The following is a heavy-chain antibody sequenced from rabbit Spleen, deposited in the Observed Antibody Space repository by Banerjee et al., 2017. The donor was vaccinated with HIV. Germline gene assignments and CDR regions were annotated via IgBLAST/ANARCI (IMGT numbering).Heavy chain of an antibody. CDR3: ARRNIGNYGNYAGAFNL. CDR1: GFSFSNKAV. CDR2: INVVTGKA. Sequence: QEQVVESGGGLVKPEGSLKLSCTASGFSFSNKAVMCWVRQAPGKGLEWIACINVVTGKAVYANWAKGRFTFSKTSSTTVTLQMTSLTAADTATYFCARRNIGNYGNYAGAFNLWGPGTLVTVS. D-gene: IGHD4-2*01. V-gene: IGHV1S45*01. J-gene: IGHJ4*01.